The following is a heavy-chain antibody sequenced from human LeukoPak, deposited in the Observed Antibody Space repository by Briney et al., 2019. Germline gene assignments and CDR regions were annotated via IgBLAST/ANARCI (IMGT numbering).Heavy chain of an antibody. J-gene: IGHJ4*02. Sequence: GGSLRLSCAASGFTFDDYAMHWVRQAPGQGLEWVSLISGDGGSTYYAGSVKGRFTISRDNSKNSLYLEVNSLRTEDTAFYCAKANSWFGESTVFDSWGQGTLVTVSS. CDR2: ISGDGGST. CDR3: AKANSWFGESTVFDS. V-gene: IGHV3-43*02. CDR1: GFTFDDYA. D-gene: IGHD3-10*01.